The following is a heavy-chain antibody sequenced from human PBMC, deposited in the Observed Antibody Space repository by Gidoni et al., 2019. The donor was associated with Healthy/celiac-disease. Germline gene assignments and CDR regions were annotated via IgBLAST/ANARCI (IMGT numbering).Heavy chain of an antibody. J-gene: IGHJ6*02. Sequence: QVQLVESGGGVVQPGRSLRLSCAASGFTFSSYGMYWVRQAPGKGLEWVAVIWYDGSNKYYADSVKGRFTISRDNSKNTLYLQMNSLRAEDTAVYYCARDFSGGTRLTSTGIRLKQYYYYGMDVWGQGTTVTVSS. V-gene: IGHV3-33*01. CDR1: GFTFSSYG. CDR2: IWYDGSNK. D-gene: IGHD2-15*01. CDR3: ARDFSGGTRLTSTGIRLKQYYYYGMDV.